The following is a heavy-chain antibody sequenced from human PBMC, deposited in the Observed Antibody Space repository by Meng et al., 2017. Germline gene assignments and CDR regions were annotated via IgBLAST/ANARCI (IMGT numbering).Heavy chain of an antibody. D-gene: IGHD2-21*02. V-gene: IGHV2-5*02. CDR2: IYWDDDK. CDR1: GFSLSTSGVG. CDR3: AHRRGDSREGWFDP. Sequence: QNTLKEPVSTLVKPTQTLTLTCTFSGFSLSTSGVGVGWIRQPPGKALEWLALIYWDDDKRYSPSLKSRLTITKDTPKNQVVLTMTNMDPVDTATYYCAHRRGDSREGWFDPWGQGTLVTVSS. J-gene: IGHJ5*02.